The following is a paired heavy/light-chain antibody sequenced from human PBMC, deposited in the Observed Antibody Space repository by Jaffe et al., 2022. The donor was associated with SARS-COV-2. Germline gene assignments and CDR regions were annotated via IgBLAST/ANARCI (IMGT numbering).Heavy chain of an antibody. CDR1: GFSLSDYY. CDR2: INSLSTTI. J-gene: IGHJ5*02. D-gene: IGHD1-20*01. V-gene: IGHV3-11*01. Sequence: QGQLVESGGGLVKPGGSLRLSCAASGFSLSDYYVSWIRQAPGKGLEWVSCINSLSTTISYADSVKGRFTISRDNAKNSVSLQMNSLRVEDSALYYCVRDKYNWNWVDAWGQGTLVTVSS. CDR3: VRDKYNWNWVDA.
Light chain of an antibody. V-gene: IGLV2-8*01. J-gene: IGLJ1*01. CDR1: SGDVGAFKY. CDR3: SSYAGSYRPYV. CDR2: EVT. Sequence: QSALTQPPSASGSPGQSVTISCTGNSGDVGAFKYVSWYQQHTGKAPKLIIFEVTKRPSGVPDRFSGSKSGNTASLTVSGLQAEDEADYYCSSYAGSYRPYVFGTGTRVTVL.